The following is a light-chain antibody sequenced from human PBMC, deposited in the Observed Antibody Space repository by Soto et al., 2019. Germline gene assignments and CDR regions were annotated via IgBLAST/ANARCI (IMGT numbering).Light chain of an antibody. CDR3: SSYTISTTLV. Sequence: QSALTQPASVSGSPGQSITISCTGTSSDVGGCNCVSWYKQYPGKAPKLMIYDVNNRPSGVSNRFSGSKSGNTASLTISGLQAEDEGDYYCSSYTISTTLVFGGGTKLTVL. CDR2: DVN. J-gene: IGLJ3*02. CDR1: SSDVGGCNC. V-gene: IGLV2-14*01.